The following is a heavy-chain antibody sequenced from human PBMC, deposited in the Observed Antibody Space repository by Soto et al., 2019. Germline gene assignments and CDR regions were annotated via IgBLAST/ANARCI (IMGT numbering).Heavy chain of an antibody. D-gene: IGHD5-18*01. CDR3: ARSDRGYSYVVYGMDV. CDR2: ISGSGGST. V-gene: IGHV3-23*01. J-gene: IGHJ6*02. CDR1: GFTFSIYA. Sequence: GGSLRLSCEASGFTFSIYAMSWVRQAPGKGLEWVSAISGSGGSTYYADSVKGRFTISRDNSKNTLYLQMNSLRAEDTAVYYCARSDRGYSYVVYGMDVWGQGTTVTVSS.